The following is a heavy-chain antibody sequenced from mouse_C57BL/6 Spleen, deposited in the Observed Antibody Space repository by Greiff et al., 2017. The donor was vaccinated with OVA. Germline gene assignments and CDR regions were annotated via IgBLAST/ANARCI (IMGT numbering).Heavy chain of an antibody. Sequence: EVQLQQSGPELVKPGASVKIPCKASGYTFTDYNMDWVKQSHGKSLEWIGDINPNNGGTIYNQKFKGKATLTVDKSSSTAYMELRSLTSEDTAVYYCAGGLRRGYWYFDVWGTGTTVTVSS. CDR1: GYTFTDYN. J-gene: IGHJ1*03. V-gene: IGHV1-18*01. D-gene: IGHD2-2*01. CDR3: AGGLRRGYWYFDV. CDR2: INPNNGGT.